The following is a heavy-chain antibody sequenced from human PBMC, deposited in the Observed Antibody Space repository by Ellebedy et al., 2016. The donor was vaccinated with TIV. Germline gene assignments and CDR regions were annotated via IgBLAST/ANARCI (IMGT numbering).Heavy chain of an antibody. V-gene: IGHV1-2*04. CDR2: INPNSGGT. Sequence: AASVKVSCKASGYTFTGYYMHWVRQAPGQGLEWMGWINPNSGGTNYAQKFQSWVTMTRDTSISTAYMELSRLRSDDTAVYYCAKADYDSSGYYYYDYWGQGTLVTVSS. J-gene: IGHJ4*02. CDR1: GYTFTGYY. CDR3: AKADYDSSGYYYYDY. D-gene: IGHD3-22*01.